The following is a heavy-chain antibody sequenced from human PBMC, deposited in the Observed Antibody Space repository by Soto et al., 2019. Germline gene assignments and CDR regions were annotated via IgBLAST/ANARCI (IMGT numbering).Heavy chain of an antibody. CDR1: GYTFTSYD. J-gene: IGHJ6*02. V-gene: IGHV1-8*01. CDR3: ARAGSTWHNYYYYGVDV. Sequence: QVQLVQSGAEVKKPGASVKVSCKASGYTFTSYDINWVRQATGQGLEWMGWMNPSSGRTGYAQKFQGRVNMTRNTSISTAYMELSSLRSEDTAVYYCARAGSTWHNYYYYGVDVWGQGTTVTVSS. D-gene: IGHD6-13*01. CDR2: MNPSSGRT.